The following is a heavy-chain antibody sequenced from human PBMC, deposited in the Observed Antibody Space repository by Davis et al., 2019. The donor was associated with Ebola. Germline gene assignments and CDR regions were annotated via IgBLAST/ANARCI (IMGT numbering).Heavy chain of an antibody. V-gene: IGHV3-30-3*01. J-gene: IGHJ4*02. CDR3: ARTKWGVVVVAFDY. CDR2: ISYDGSNK. Sequence: GESLKISCAASGFTFSSYAMHWVRQAPGKGLEWVAVISYDGSNKYYADSVKGRFTISRDNSKNTLFLQMNSLRAEDTAVYYCARTKWGVVVVAFDYWGQGTLVTVSS. D-gene: IGHD2-15*01. CDR1: GFTFSSYA.